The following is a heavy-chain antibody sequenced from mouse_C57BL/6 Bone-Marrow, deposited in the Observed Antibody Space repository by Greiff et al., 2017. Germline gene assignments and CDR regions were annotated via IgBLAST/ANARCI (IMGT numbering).Heavy chain of an antibody. CDR2: IWTGGGT. Sequence: VKLVESGPGLVAPSQSLSITCTVSGFSLTSYAISWVRQPPGQGLEWLGVIWTGGGTNYYSALKSRLSISKDNSKSQVFLKMNSLQTDDTARYYCARNDGIYGGYYGSMDYWGQGTSVTVSS. D-gene: IGHD2-3*01. V-gene: IGHV2-9-1*01. CDR1: GFSLTSYA. J-gene: IGHJ4*01. CDR3: ARNDGIYGGYYGSMDY.